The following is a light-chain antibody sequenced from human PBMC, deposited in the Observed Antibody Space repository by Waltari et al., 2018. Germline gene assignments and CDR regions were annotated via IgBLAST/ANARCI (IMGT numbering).Light chain of an antibody. CDR1: RGVGVH. V-gene: IGKV3-11*01. Sequence: EIVLTQSPAILSLSPGEGATLSCRASRGVGVHLAWSHHRRGQPPRLLVYGGSMRATGVPARFSGSGSVTAFALRISSLEPEDFAIYFFQQRSNWPPSTFGPGTKL. CDR2: GGS. J-gene: IGKJ2*02. CDR3: QQRSNWPPST.